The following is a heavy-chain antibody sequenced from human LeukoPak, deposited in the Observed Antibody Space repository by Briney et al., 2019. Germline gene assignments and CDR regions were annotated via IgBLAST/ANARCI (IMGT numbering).Heavy chain of an antibody. D-gene: IGHD1-1*01. CDR2: TYYRSKWYN. Sequence: SQTLSLTCAISGDSVSSNSAAWNWIRQTPSRGLEWLGRTYYRSKWYNDYAVSVKSRITINPDTSKNQFSLQLNSVTPEDTAVYYCARVGRTRSQNWKDAFDIWGQGTMVTVSS. J-gene: IGHJ3*02. V-gene: IGHV6-1*01. CDR1: GDSVSSNSAA. CDR3: ARVGRTRSQNWKDAFDI.